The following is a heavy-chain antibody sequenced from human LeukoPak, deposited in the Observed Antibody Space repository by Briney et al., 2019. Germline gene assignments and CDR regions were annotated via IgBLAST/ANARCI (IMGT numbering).Heavy chain of an antibody. D-gene: IGHD2-15*01. J-gene: IGHJ3*02. Sequence: GPVKVSCKASGYTFTSYAMHWVRQAPGQRLEWMGWINAGNGNTKYSQKFQGRVTITRDTSASTAYMELSSLRSEDTAVYYCARVLVVVAATHAFDIWGQGTMVTVSS. CDR1: GYTFTSYA. CDR3: ARVLVVVAATHAFDI. CDR2: INAGNGNT. V-gene: IGHV1-3*01.